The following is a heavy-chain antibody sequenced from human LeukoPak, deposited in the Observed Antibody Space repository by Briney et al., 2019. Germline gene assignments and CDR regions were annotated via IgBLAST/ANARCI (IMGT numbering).Heavy chain of an antibody. CDR3: AKSGSSVFWS. CDR2: IKEDGSEK. CDR1: GFTFTNHW. Sequence: GESLRLSCAASGFTFTNHWVSWVRQAPGKGLEWVANIKEDGSEKYYVDSVKGRFTVSRDNVKNSLFLQMNSLRVDDTAVYYCAKSGSSVFWSWGQGTLVTVSS. J-gene: IGHJ5*02. D-gene: IGHD3-3*02. V-gene: IGHV3-7*03.